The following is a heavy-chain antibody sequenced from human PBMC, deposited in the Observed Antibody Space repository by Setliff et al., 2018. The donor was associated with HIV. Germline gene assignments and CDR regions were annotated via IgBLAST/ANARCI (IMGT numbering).Heavy chain of an antibody. D-gene: IGHD4-17*01. J-gene: IGHJ6*03. Sequence: GESLKISCQGSGFNFNTDWIVWVRQIPGKGLEWMGSIFPGDSDTRSSPSFEDQVTISVDKSISTAYLQWRSLKTSDTAFYYCASLRGDYVGQYYYYMDIWGKGTTVTVSS. CDR2: IFPGDSDT. CDR3: ASLRGDYVGQYYYYMDI. V-gene: IGHV5-51*01. CDR1: GFNFNTDW.